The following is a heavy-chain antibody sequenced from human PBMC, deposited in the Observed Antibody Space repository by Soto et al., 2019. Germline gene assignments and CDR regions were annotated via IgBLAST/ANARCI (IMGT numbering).Heavy chain of an antibody. V-gene: IGHV4-30-4*08. CDR1: GGSVSSGIYY. D-gene: IGHD5-18*01. CDR3: ARVETLRGYSYGSSWFDP. J-gene: IGHJ5*02. Sequence: PSETLSLTCTVSGGSVSSGIYYWSWIRQPPGKGLEWIGYIYYSGSTNYNPSLKSRVTISVDTSKNQFSLKLSSVTAADTAVFYFARVETLRGYSYGSSWFDPWGQGTLVTVSS. CDR2: IYYSGST.